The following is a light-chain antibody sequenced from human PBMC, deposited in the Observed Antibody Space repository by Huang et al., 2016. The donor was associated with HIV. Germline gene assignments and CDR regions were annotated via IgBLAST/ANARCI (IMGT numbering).Light chain of an antibody. Sequence: IVLTQSPATLSWYPGERVTLSCRASQSVGNYIAWYHQHPGQSPKLLIYDTSNRATGTPGRFSGSGSGTDFTLTISSLQSEDFAVYYCQQRSSGVTFGGGTKVQVK. CDR2: DTS. J-gene: IGKJ4*01. V-gene: IGKV3-11*01. CDR1: QSVGNY. CDR3: QQRSSGVT.